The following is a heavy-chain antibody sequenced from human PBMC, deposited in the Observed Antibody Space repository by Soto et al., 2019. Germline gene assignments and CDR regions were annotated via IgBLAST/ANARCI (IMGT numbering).Heavy chain of an antibody. CDR1: GFTFSSYS. Sequence: EVQLLESGGGLVQPGGSMRLSCEASGFTFSSYSMSWVRQAPGKGLEWVSGISGSGGSTYYADSVKGRFTISRDNSKNTLYLQMNSLRAEDTAIYYCAKGSPVFDYWGQGTLVTVSS. V-gene: IGHV3-23*01. CDR2: ISGSGGST. J-gene: IGHJ4*02. CDR3: AKGSPVFDY.